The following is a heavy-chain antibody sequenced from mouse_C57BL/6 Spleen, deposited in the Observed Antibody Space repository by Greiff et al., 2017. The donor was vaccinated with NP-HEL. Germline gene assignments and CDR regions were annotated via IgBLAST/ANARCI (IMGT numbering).Heavy chain of an antibody. CDR3: ARSLWGDYDY. V-gene: IGHV1-64*01. Sequence: QVQLQQPGAELVKPGASVKLSCKASGYTFTSYWMNWVKQRPGQGLEWIGMIHPNSGSTNYTEKFKSKSTLPVDKSSSTAYMQLSSLTSEDAAVYYCARSLWGDYDYWGQGTTLTVSS. CDR1: GYTFTSYW. D-gene: IGHD1-1*02. J-gene: IGHJ2*01. CDR2: IHPNSGST.